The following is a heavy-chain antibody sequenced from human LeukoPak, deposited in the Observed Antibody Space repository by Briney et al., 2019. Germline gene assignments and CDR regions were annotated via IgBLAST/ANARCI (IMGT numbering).Heavy chain of an antibody. D-gene: IGHD2-8*02. CDR2: IYSGGPT. Sequence: ASVKVSCKASGYTFTSYYMTWVRQAPGKGLEWVSVIYSGGPTYYADSVKGRFTISRDNSKNTVYLQMNSLRGEDTAVYFCARGWVVATGGFDMWGQGTMVTVSS. CDR3: ARGWVVATGGFDM. CDR1: GYTFTSYY. J-gene: IGHJ3*02. V-gene: IGHV3-53*01.